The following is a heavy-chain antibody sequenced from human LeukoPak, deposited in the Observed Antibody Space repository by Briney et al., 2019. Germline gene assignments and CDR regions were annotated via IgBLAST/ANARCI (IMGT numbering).Heavy chain of an antibody. D-gene: IGHD1-26*01. CDR2: IYNSGST. CDR3: ARQGGCFAFDI. Sequence: SETLSLTCTVSGGSISSNYWSWIRQPPGKGLEWIGYIYNSGSTNYNPSLKSRVTISVDTSKNQFSLKLNSVTAADTAVYYCARQGGCFAFDIWGQGTMVTVSS. V-gene: IGHV4-59*08. CDR1: GGSISSNY. J-gene: IGHJ3*02.